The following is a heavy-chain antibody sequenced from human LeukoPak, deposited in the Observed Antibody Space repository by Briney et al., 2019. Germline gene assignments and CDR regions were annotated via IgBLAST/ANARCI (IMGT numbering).Heavy chain of an antibody. CDR3: VRSDWFDN. CDR2: IKPDGTQK. Sequence: PGGSLRLSCAASGFSFSSHWMSWVRQAPGKGLEWVATIKPDGTQKYYVDSVKGRFTISRDNAKNTLYLQMNSLRAEDTAMYYCVRSDWFDNWGQGTLVTVSS. CDR1: GFSFSSHW. J-gene: IGHJ5*02. V-gene: IGHV3-7*05.